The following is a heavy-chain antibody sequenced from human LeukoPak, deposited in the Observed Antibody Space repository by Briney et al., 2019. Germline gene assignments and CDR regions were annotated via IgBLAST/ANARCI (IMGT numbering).Heavy chain of an antibody. CDR2: LYHSGST. J-gene: IGHJ4*02. Sequence: SETLSLTCAVSGYSISSGYYWGWIRQPPGKGLEWIGSLYHSGSTYYNPSLKSRVTISVDTSKNQFSLKLSSVTAADTAVYYCARVPIVVVTAISASFDYWGQGTLVTVSS. V-gene: IGHV4-38-2*01. CDR1: GYSISSGYY. CDR3: ARVPIVVVTAISASFDY. D-gene: IGHD2-21*02.